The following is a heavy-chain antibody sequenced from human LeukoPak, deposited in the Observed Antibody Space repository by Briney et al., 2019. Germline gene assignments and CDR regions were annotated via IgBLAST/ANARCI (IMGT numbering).Heavy chain of an antibody. V-gene: IGHV1-18*01. D-gene: IGHD3-22*01. CDR2: ISAYNGNT. Sequence: ASVKVSCKASGYTFTSYGISWVRQAPGQGLEWMGWISAYNGNTNYAQKLQGRVTMTTDTSTSTAYMELRSPRSDDTAVYYCARGDSDYYDSSGYSYWGQGTLVTVSS. J-gene: IGHJ4*02. CDR1: GYTFTSYG. CDR3: ARGDSDYYDSSGYSY.